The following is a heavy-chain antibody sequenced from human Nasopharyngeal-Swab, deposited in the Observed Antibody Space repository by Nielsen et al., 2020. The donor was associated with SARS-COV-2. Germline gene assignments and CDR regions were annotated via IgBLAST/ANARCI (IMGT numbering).Heavy chain of an antibody. V-gene: IGHV3-33*06. J-gene: IGHJ6*03. D-gene: IGHD3-10*01. CDR2: IWYDGSNK. Sequence: WIRQPPGKGLEWVAVIWYDGSNKYNADSVKGRFTLLRDTSVNTLYLQMNSLRAEDTAVYYCAKGRGSYYYYMDVWGKGTTVTVSS. CDR3: AKGRGSYYYYMDV.